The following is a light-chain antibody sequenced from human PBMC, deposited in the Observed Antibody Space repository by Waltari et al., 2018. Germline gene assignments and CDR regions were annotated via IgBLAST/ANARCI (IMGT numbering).Light chain of an antibody. Sequence: QSALTQPRPVSGSPGQSVTISCTGTSSAVGGYHYVPWYQQHPGKAPKPMIYDVSKRPSGVPDRFSGSKSGNTASLTISGLQAEDEADYYCCSYAGSYDWVFGGGTKLTVL. J-gene: IGLJ3*02. CDR1: SSAVGGYHY. V-gene: IGLV2-11*01. CDR2: DVS. CDR3: CSYAGSYDWV.